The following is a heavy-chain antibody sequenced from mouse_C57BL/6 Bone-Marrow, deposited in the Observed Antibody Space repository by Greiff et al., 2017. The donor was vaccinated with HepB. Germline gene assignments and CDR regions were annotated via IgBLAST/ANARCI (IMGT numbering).Heavy chain of an antibody. Sequence: QVQLQHPGAELVKPGASVKMSCKASGYTFTSYWITWVKQRPGQGLEWIGDIYPGSGSSNYNEKFKSKATLTVDTSSSTAYMQLSSLTSEDSAVYYCARSRSTTVVDYWGQGTTLTVSS. D-gene: IGHD1-1*01. CDR3: ARSRSTTVVDY. CDR2: IYPGSGSS. J-gene: IGHJ2*01. CDR1: GYTFTSYW. V-gene: IGHV1-55*01.